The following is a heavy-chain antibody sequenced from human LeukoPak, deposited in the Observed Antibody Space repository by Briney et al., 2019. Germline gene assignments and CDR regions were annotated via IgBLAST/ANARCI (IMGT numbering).Heavy chain of an antibody. CDR3: ARVPHGETIFGVVLYWFDP. CDR1: GYSISSGYY. V-gene: IGHV4-38-2*02. CDR2: IYHSGST. Sequence: SETLSLTCTVSGYSISSGYYWGWIRQPPGNGLEWIGCIYHSGSTFYNPSLKSRVTISVDTSKNQFSLKLNSVTAADTAVYYCARVPHGETIFGVVLYWFDPWGQGTLVSVSS. D-gene: IGHD3-3*01. J-gene: IGHJ5*02.